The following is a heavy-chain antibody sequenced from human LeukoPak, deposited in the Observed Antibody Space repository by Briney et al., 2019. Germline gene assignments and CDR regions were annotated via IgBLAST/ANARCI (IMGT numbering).Heavy chain of an antibody. CDR2: IIPIFGTA. J-gene: IGHJ4*02. Sequence: ASVKVSCKASGGTFSSYAISWVRQAPGQGLEWMGGIIPIFGTANYAQKFQGRVTITADKSTSTAYMELSSLRSEDTAVYYCARSFGGLNWRPQYYFDYWGQGTLVTASS. CDR3: ARSFGGLNWRPQYYFDY. D-gene: IGHD1-20*01. V-gene: IGHV1-69*06. CDR1: GGTFSSYA.